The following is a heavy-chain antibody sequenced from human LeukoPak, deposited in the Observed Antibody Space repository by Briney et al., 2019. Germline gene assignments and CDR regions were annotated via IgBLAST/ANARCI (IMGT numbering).Heavy chain of an antibody. J-gene: IGHJ4*02. CDR3: ARSKQLISLFGY. Sequence: PGGSLRLSCAASGFSISTFTMHWVRQAPGKGLEWVALISDDGSYQYYVDSVEGRFSISRDNSQNSVYLQMHSLRTEDTGVYFCARSKQLISLFGYWGQGTLVTVSS. D-gene: IGHD1-1*01. CDR1: GFSISTFT. V-gene: IGHV3-30*04. CDR2: ISDDGSYQ.